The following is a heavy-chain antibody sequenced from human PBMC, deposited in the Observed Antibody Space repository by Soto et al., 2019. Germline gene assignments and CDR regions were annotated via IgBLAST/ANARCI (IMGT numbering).Heavy chain of an antibody. D-gene: IGHD2-8*01. J-gene: IGHJ3*02. CDR1: GFTFSSYG. CDR2: ISYDGSNK. V-gene: IGHV3-30-3*01. Sequence: QVQLVESGGGVVQPGRSLRLSCAASGFTFSSYGLHWVRQAPGKGLEWVAVISYDGSNKYHADSVKGRFTISRDNSRKILCLQMNSLRVEDTAVYYCARSKTPGMVYPFDIWGQGAMVTVSS. CDR3: ARSKTPGMVYPFDI.